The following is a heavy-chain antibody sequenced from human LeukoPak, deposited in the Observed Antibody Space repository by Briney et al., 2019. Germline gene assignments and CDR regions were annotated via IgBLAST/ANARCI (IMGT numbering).Heavy chain of an antibody. V-gene: IGHV3-74*01. Sequence: PGGSLRLSCAASGFTFSSYWMHWVRQAPGKGPVWVSRINSDGSSTSYADSVKGRFTISRDNAKNTLYLQMNSLRAEDTAVYYCARDLPYSTFAYWGQGPLVTVSS. CDR2: INSDGSST. J-gene: IGHJ4*02. CDR1: GFTFSSYW. CDR3: ARDLPYSTFAY. D-gene: IGHD2-15*01.